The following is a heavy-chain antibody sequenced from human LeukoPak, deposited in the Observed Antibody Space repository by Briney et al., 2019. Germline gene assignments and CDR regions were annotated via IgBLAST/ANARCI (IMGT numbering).Heavy chain of an antibody. CDR2: IIPIFGTA. V-gene: IGHV1-69*01. Sequence: SLKVSCKASGGTFRSYAISWVRQAPEQGLEWMAEIIPIFGTATYEKKFQGSVTVRADESTSTAYMELSSLRSEDTAVYYCASLPVTIFGSYFDYWGRGTLVTVSS. CDR3: ASLPVTIFGSYFDY. CDR1: GGTFRSYA. J-gene: IGHJ4*02. D-gene: IGHD3-3*01.